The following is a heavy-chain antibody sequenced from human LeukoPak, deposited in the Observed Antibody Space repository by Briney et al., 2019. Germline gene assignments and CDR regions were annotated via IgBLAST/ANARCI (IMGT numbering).Heavy chain of an antibody. Sequence: GESLKISCKGSGYSFTSYWIGWVRQMPGKGLEWMGIIYPGDSDTRYSPSFQGQVTTSADKSISTAYLQWSSLKASDTAMYYCARIAYDSSGYWVTFDYWGQGTLVTVSS. J-gene: IGHJ4*02. CDR2: IYPGDSDT. V-gene: IGHV5-51*01. D-gene: IGHD3-22*01. CDR3: ARIAYDSSGYWVTFDY. CDR1: GYSFTSYW.